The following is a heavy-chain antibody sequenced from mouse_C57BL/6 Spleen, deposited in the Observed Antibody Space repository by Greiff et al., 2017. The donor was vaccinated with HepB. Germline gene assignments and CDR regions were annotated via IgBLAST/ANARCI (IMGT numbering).Heavy chain of an antibody. D-gene: IGHD1-1*01. CDR1: GYTFTGYW. Sequence: VQLQRSGAELMKPGASVKLSCKATGYTFTGYWIEWVKQRPGHGLEWIGEILPGSGSTNYNEKFKGKATFTADTSSNTAYMQLSSLTTEDSAIYYCARSHYYGSRGDYYFDYWGQGTTLTVSS. CDR2: ILPGSGST. CDR3: ARSHYYGSRGDYYFDY. J-gene: IGHJ2*01. V-gene: IGHV1-9*01.